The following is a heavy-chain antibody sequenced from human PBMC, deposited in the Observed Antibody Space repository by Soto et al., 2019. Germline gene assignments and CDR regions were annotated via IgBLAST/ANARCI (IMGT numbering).Heavy chain of an antibody. Sequence: GGSLRLSCAASGFTFSSYSMNWVRQAPGKGLEWVSSISSSSSYIYYADSVKGRFTISRDNAKNSLYLQMNSLRAEDTAVYYCARALLYSSSWTYDYYYYYGMDVWGQGTTVTVSS. CDR1: GFTFSSYS. D-gene: IGHD6-13*01. V-gene: IGHV3-21*01. CDR2: ISSSSSYI. CDR3: ARALLYSSSWTYDYYYYYGMDV. J-gene: IGHJ6*02.